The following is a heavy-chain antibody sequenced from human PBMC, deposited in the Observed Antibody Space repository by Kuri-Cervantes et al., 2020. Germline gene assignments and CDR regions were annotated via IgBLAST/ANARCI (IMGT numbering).Heavy chain of an antibody. Sequence: ASVKVSCKASGYTFTGYYMHWVRQAPGQGLEWMGWINPNSGGTNYAQKFQGWVTMTRDTSISTAYMELSRLRSDDTAVYYCARGPYGSGSYGGFADYWGQGTLVTVSS. V-gene: IGHV1-2*04. J-gene: IGHJ4*02. CDR3: ARGPYGSGSYGGFADY. D-gene: IGHD3-10*01. CDR1: GYTFTGYY. CDR2: INPNSGGT.